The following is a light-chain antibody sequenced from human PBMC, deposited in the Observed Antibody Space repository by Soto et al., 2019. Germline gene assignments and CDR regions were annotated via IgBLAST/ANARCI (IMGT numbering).Light chain of an antibody. CDR2: EVT. Sequence: QSVLTQPASVAGSPGQAITISCTGTSSDIGSYDLVSWYQQHPGTAPKLIIYEVTKRPSGVSTRFSGSKSGNTASLTISGLQAVEQDDYSSCSFADFTYLFGNARKVTVL. CDR1: SSDIGSYDL. J-gene: IGLJ1*01. CDR3: CSFADFTYL. V-gene: IGLV2-23*02.